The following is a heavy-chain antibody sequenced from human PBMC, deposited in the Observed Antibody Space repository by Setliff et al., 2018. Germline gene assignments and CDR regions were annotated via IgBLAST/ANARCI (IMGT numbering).Heavy chain of an antibody. CDR3: ARLSWTGLRYYGLDV. CDR1: GGSISPYY. V-gene: IGHV4-4*07. J-gene: IGHJ6*02. CDR2: FNTSGST. Sequence: LSLTCTVSGGSISPYYWSWIRQPAGKGLECIGRFNTSGSTKYNPSLRGRVTKSVDTSTNQFSLKLRSVTAADTAVYYCARLSWTGLRYYGLDVWGQGTTVTVSS. D-gene: IGHD3-3*01.